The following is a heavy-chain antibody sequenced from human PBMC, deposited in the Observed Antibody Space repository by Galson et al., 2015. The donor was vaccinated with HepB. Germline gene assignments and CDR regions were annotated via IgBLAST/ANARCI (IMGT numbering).Heavy chain of an antibody. Sequence: SLRLSCAASGFRFGDYAVIWVRQAPGKGLEWVGFVRIKTRGGTTEYADSVKGRFTVSRDKSKNTLYLQMNSLRAEDTAVYSCARDQVRGVNAYYYGMDVWGQGTTVTVSS. V-gene: IGHV3-49*04. CDR3: ARDQVRGVNAYYYGMDV. D-gene: IGHD3-10*01. CDR1: GFRFGDYA. J-gene: IGHJ6*02. CDR2: VRIKTRGGTT.